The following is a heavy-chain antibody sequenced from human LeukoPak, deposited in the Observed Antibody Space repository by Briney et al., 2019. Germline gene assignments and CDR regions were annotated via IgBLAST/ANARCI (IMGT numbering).Heavy chain of an antibody. CDR2: ISGSGGTT. CDR1: GFTVSSNY. D-gene: IGHD6-13*01. CDR3: AKYPIAAAKYYFDY. J-gene: IGHJ4*02. Sequence: GGSLRLSCAASGFTVSSNYMSWVRQAPGKGLEWVSAISGSGGTTYYADSVRGRFTISRDNSKNTLFLQMNSLRAEDTAAYYCAKYPIAAAKYYFDYWGQGTLVTVSS. V-gene: IGHV3-23*01.